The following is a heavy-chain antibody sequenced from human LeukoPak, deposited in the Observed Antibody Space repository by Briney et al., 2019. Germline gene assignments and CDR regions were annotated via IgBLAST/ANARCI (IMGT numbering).Heavy chain of an antibody. CDR3: ARGCPKYYYDSSGLLDY. CDR2: IYHSGSP. D-gene: IGHD3-22*01. Sequence: SETLSLTCAVSGGSISSNNWWGWVRQPPGKGLEWIGEIYHSGSPNYNPSLKSRVTISVDTSKNQFSLKLGSVTAADTAVYYCARGCPKYYYDSSGLLDYWGQGTLVTVSS. J-gene: IGHJ4*02. CDR1: GGSISSNNW. V-gene: IGHV4-4*02.